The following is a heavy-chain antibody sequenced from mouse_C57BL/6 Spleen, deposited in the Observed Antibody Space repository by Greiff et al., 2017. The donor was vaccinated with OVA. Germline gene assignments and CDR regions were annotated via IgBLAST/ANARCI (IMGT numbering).Heavy chain of an antibody. J-gene: IGHJ3*01. CDR1: GYTFTDYE. CDR3: TYYSNYGGFAY. CDR2: IDPETGGT. V-gene: IGHV1-15*01. D-gene: IGHD2-5*01. Sequence: VQLQQSGAELVRPGASVTLSCKASGYTFTDYEMHWVKQTPVHGLEWIGAIDPETGGTAYNQKFKGKAILTADKSSSTAYMELRSLTSEDSAVYYCTYYSNYGGFAYWGQGTLVTVSA.